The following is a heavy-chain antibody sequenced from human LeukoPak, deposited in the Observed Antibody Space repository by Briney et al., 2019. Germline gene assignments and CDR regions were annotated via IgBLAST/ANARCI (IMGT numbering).Heavy chain of an antibody. D-gene: IGHD2-15*01. CDR1: GYTFTGYY. J-gene: IGHJ4*02. Sequence: GASVKVSCKASGYTFTGYYMHWVRQAPGQGLEWMGWINPNSGGTNYAQKFQGWVTMTRDTSISTAYMELSRLRSDDTAVYYCARVPRYCSGGSCGYFDYWGQGTLVTVSS. V-gene: IGHV1-2*04. CDR2: INPNSGGT. CDR3: ARVPRYCSGGSCGYFDY.